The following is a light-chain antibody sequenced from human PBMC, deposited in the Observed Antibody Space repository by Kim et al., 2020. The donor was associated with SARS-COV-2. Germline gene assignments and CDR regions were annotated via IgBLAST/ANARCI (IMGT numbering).Light chain of an antibody. V-gene: IGLV4-69*01. CDR2: LNTDGSL. CDR3: QTWDTGTRV. CDR1: NGHTTYG. J-gene: IGLJ3*02. Sequence: QPVLTQSPSASASLGASVKLTCTLSNGHTTYGIAWHQQQPLKGPRYLMKLNTDGSLTRGDGIPDRFSASRSGAERYLTISRLQPEDEGDYYCQTWDTGTRVFGGGTQLTVL.